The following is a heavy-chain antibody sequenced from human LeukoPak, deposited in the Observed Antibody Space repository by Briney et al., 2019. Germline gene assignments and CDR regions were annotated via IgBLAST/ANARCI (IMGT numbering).Heavy chain of an antibody. CDR2: INPKSGGA. CDR3: ARDGTAYCGGDCLQLRCFDY. V-gene: IGHV1-8*01. D-gene: IGHD2-21*02. J-gene: IGHJ4*02. CDR1: GYTFTSYD. Sequence: ASVKVSCKASGYTFTSYDINWVRQATGQGLEWMGWINPKSGGADYAQKFQGRVTMTRDTSTSTVYMELRSLRSEDTALYYCARDGTAYCGGDCLQLRCFDYWGQGTLVTVSS.